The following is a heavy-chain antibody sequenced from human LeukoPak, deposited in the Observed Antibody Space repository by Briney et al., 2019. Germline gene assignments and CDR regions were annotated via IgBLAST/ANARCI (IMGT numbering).Heavy chain of an antibody. V-gene: IGHV3-48*04. D-gene: IGHD3-10*01. Sequence: PGGSLRLSCAASGFDFTGNHMDWVRQVPGKGLEWLSYISASSRTIHYADSVKGRFTVSRDNAENSLYLQMDSLRVEDTAIYYCAKSRGWFEVLDVWGQGTLVTVSS. CDR1: GFDFTGNH. J-gene: IGHJ3*01. CDR3: AKSRGWFEVLDV. CDR2: ISASSRTI.